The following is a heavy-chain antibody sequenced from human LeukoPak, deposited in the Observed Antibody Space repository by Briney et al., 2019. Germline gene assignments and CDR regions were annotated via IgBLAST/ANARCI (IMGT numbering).Heavy chain of an antibody. Sequence: TGGSLRLSCAASGFTFIDYAMSWVRQAPGKGLEWVSGISGTGASTYYADSVKGRFTVSRDNSRNTLYLQMNSLRAEDTAMYYCARGLGYCTSTTCLLPFDYWGQGTLVTVSS. D-gene: IGHD2-2*01. CDR2: ISGTGAST. V-gene: IGHV3-23*01. CDR1: GFTFIDYA. CDR3: ARGLGYCTSTTCLLPFDY. J-gene: IGHJ4*02.